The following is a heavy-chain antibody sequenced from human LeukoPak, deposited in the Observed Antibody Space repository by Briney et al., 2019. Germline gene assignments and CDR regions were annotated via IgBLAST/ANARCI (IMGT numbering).Heavy chain of an antibody. CDR3: ARARAQYSSSSVFDY. D-gene: IGHD6-6*01. Sequence: SETLSLTCTVSGGSISSYYGSWLRQPAGKGLEWLGRIYTSGSTNYNPSLKSRVTMSVDTSKNQFSLKLSSVTAADTAVYYCARARAQYSSSSVFDYWGQGTLVTVSS. V-gene: IGHV4-4*07. J-gene: IGHJ4*02. CDR2: IYTSGST. CDR1: GGSISSYY.